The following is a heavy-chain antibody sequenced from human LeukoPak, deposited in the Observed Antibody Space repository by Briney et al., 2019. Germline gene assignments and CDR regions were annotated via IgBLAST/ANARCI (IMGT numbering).Heavy chain of an antibody. CDR3: ARGMGRYSSSWYFDY. D-gene: IGHD6-13*01. J-gene: IGHJ4*02. CDR2: INHSGST. V-gene: IGHV4-34*01. Sequence: GSLRLSCAASGFTFSRYSMIWVRQAPGKGLEWIGEINHSGSTNYNPSLKSRVTISVDTSKNQFSLKLSSVTAADTAVYYCARGMGRYSSSWYFDYWGQGTLVTVSS. CDR1: GFTFSRYS.